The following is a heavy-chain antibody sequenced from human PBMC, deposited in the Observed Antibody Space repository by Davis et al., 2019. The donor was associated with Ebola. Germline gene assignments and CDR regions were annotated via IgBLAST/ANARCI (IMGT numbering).Heavy chain of an antibody. CDR2: ISDDGSNR. J-gene: IGHJ4*02. D-gene: IGHD5-12*01. CDR1: EFPFRDYS. V-gene: IGHV3-30*07. CDR3: MKEALGYSGYNHNDH. Sequence: GESLKISCVGSEFPFRDYSINWVRQAPGKGLEWVAIISDDGSNRFYADSVKGRFTISRDNSKNMLFLEMNSLRAEDTAVYYCMKEALGYSGYNHNDHWGQGTLVTVSS.